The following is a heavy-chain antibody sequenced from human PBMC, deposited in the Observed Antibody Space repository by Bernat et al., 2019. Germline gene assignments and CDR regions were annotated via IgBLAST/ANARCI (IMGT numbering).Heavy chain of an antibody. CDR2: ISGTGGRT. CDR1: GFTFSSYA. D-gene: IGHD3-22*01. V-gene: IGHV3-23*01. CDR3: AKDQYGDTIVVAPGEH. J-gene: IGHJ1*01. Sequence: EVQLLESGGGFVQPGGSLRLSCAASGFTFSSYAMSWVRQAPGKGLEWVSAISGTGGRTYYTDSVEGRFTISRDNSKNTLFLQMNSLRAEDTAIYYCAKDQYGDTIVVAPGEHWGQGTLVTVSS.